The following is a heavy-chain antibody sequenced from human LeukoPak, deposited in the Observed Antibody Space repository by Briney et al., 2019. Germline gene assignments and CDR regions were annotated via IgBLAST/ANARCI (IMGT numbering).Heavy chain of an antibody. D-gene: IGHD3-3*01. J-gene: IGHJ4*02. CDR3: ARDFTPEWFDIH. CDR2: ISYDGSDE. Sequence: GGSLRLSCVASGLAFSGYSMHWVRQAPGKGLEWVGVISYDGSDEYYADSVKGRFTISRDNSKNTVYLQMNSLRADDTAVYYCARDFTPEWFDIHWGQGTLVTVS. V-gene: IGHV3-30*04. CDR1: GLAFSGYS.